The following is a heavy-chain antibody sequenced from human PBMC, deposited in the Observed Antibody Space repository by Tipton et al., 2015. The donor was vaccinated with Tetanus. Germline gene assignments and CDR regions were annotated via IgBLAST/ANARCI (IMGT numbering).Heavy chain of an antibody. CDR2: IREDGSEK. CDR3: ARDRYGDYAVDY. Sequence: SLRLSCAASGFTFSSYWMSWVRQAPGKGLEWVGNIREDGSEKNYVDSVKGRFTISRDNAKNSLYLQMNSLRAEDTAVYYCARDRYGDYAVDYWGQGTLVTVSS. CDR1: GFTFSSYW. J-gene: IGHJ4*02. D-gene: IGHD4-17*01. V-gene: IGHV3-7*01.